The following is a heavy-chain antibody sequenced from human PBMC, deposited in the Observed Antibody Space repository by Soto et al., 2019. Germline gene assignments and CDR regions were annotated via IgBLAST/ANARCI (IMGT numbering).Heavy chain of an antibody. J-gene: IGHJ4*02. CDR1: GFTFGSYA. V-gene: IGHV3-48*01. D-gene: IGHD2-15*01. CDR3: ARDSLVVAATRVNPTAIDY. Sequence: GGSLRLSCAASGFTFGSYAMSWVRQAPGKGLEWVSYISSSSSTIYYADSVKGRFTISRDNAKNSLYLQMNSLRAEDTAVYYCARDSLVVAATRVNPTAIDYWGQGTLVTVSS. CDR2: ISSSSSTI.